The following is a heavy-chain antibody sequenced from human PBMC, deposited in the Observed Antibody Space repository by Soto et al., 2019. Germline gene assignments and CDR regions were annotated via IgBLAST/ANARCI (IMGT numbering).Heavy chain of an antibody. Sequence: LRLSCAASGFTFSSYGMHWVRQAPGKGLEWVAVISYDGSNKYYADSVKGRFTISRDNSKNTLYLQMNSLRAEDTAVYYCAKDSSITIFGLVDYWGQGTLVTVSS. J-gene: IGHJ4*02. CDR1: GFTFSSYG. CDR2: ISYDGSNK. V-gene: IGHV3-30*18. CDR3: AKDSSITIFGLVDY. D-gene: IGHD3-3*01.